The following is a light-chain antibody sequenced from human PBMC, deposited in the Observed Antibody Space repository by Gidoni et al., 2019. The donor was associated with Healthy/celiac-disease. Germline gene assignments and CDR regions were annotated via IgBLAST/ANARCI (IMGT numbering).Light chain of an antibody. Sequence: QSVLTQPPSVSGATGQRVTISCTGSSSNIGAGYDVHWYQQLPGTAPKLLTYGNSNRPSGVPDRFSGSKSGTSASLAITGLQAEDEADYYCQSYDSSLSGSVFGGGTKLTVL. J-gene: IGLJ2*01. CDR3: QSYDSSLSGSV. V-gene: IGLV1-40*01. CDR1: SSNIGAGYD. CDR2: GNS.